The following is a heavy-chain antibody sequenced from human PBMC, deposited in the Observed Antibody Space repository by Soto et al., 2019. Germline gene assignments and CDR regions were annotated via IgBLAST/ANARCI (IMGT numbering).Heavy chain of an antibody. CDR2: ISGSGGST. J-gene: IGHJ4*02. CDR1: GFTFSSYA. Sequence: GGSLRLSCAASGFTFSSYAMSWVRQAPGKGLEWVSAISGSGGSTYYADSVKGRFTISRDNSKNTRYQQMNSLRAEDTAVYYCAKDRLAYCGGDCYSAFDYWGQGTLVTVSS. V-gene: IGHV3-23*01. CDR3: AKDRLAYCGGDCYSAFDY. D-gene: IGHD2-21*02.